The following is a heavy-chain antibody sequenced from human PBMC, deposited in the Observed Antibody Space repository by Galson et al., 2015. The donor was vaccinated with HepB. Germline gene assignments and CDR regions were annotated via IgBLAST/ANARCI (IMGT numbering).Heavy chain of an antibody. D-gene: IGHD5-18*01. V-gene: IGHV3-23*01. J-gene: IGHJ4*02. CDR3: AKLRGMDSAIVPIDF. Sequence: SLRLSCAASGFSFSTYAMSWVRQAPGKGLEWVSGISGGGGTIYYAGSVKGRFTISRDNSKDTLYLQMNSLRAEDTAVYYCAKLRGMDSAIVPIDFWGQGTMVTVSS. CDR1: GFSFSTYA. CDR2: ISGGGGTI.